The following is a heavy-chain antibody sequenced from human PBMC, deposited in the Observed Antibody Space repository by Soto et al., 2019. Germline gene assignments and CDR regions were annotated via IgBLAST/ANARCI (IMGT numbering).Heavy chain of an antibody. D-gene: IGHD3-22*01. CDR1: GFSFSSVA. CDR3: VRDRGYDSSGYYFM. Sequence: GGSLRLSCAASGFSFSSVAMHWVRQAPGKGLEWVALISYSGDNEYYADSVKGRFTISRDNSMNTLYLQMNSLRAEDTAVYYCVRDRGYDSSGYYFMWGQGTLDTVSS. J-gene: IGHJ4*02. CDR2: ISYSGDNE. V-gene: IGHV3-30-3*01.